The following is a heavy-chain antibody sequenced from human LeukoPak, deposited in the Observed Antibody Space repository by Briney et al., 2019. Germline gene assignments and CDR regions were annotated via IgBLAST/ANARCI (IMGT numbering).Heavy chain of an antibody. CDR3: ARGFGYSFGYIGY. D-gene: IGHD5-18*01. Sequence: PSETLSLTCTVSDGSISSSSYYWNWIRQPPGKGLEWIAYISYSGNSNYNPSLKSRVSISVDTSKNQFSLKLSSVTAADTAVYYCARGFGYSFGYIGYWGQGTLVTVSS. V-gene: IGHV4-61*01. CDR2: ISYSGNS. CDR1: DGSISSSSYY. J-gene: IGHJ4*02.